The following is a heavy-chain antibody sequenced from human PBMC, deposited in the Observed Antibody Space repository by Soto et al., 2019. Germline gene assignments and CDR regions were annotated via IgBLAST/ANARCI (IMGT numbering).Heavy chain of an antibody. Sequence: PGGSLRLSCVASGFTLSNYWMSWVRQAPGKGLEWVANIKQDGSEKYYVDSVKGRFAISRDNAKNSLYLQMNSLRAEDTAVYYCARVRGISTPLFDYWGQGTLVTVSS. V-gene: IGHV3-7*01. J-gene: IGHJ4*02. CDR2: IKQDGSEK. D-gene: IGHD3-10*01. CDR1: GFTLSNYW. CDR3: ARVRGISTPLFDY.